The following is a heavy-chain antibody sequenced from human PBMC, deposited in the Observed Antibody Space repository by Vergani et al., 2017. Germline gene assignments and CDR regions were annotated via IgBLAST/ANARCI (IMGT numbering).Heavy chain of an antibody. CDR3: ARERNYDSWTGSTNHFDH. V-gene: IGHV3-23*01. J-gene: IGHJ4*02. D-gene: IGHD3-9*01. CDR2: ISGSGGST. CDR1: GFTFSSYA. Sequence: EVQLLESGGGLVQPGGSLRLSCAASGFTFSSYAMSWVRQAPGKGLEWVSAISGSGGSTYYADSVKGRFTSSRDNSNNTLYLQMNSLRAEGTAVYYCARERNYDSWTGSTNHFDHWGPGTLVTVSS.